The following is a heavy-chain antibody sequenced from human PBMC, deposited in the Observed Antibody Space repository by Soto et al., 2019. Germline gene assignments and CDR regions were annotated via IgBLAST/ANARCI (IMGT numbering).Heavy chain of an antibody. Sequence: PSETLSLTCAVSGGSISGSNWWSWVRQPPGKGLEWIGEIYHSGSTNYNPSLKSRVTISVDKSKNQFSLKLSSVTAADTAVYYCARVTASDYYDSSGYSSPLDYWGQGTLVTVSS. V-gene: IGHV4-4*02. CDR2: IYHSGST. CDR1: GGSISGSNW. D-gene: IGHD3-22*01. J-gene: IGHJ4*02. CDR3: ARVTASDYYDSSGYSSPLDY.